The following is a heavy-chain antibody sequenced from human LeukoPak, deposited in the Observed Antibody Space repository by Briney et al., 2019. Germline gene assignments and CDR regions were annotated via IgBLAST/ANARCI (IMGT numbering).Heavy chain of an antibody. V-gene: IGHV4-31*03. Sequence: SETLSLTCTVSGGSISSGGYYWSWIRQHPGKGLERIGYIYYSGSTYYNPSLKSRVTISVDTTKNQFSLKLSSVTAADTAVHYCTRDRGRGHNYGFDYWGQGTLVTVSS. CDR3: TRDRGRGHNYGFDY. CDR1: GGSISSGGYY. D-gene: IGHD5-18*01. J-gene: IGHJ4*02. CDR2: IYYSGST.